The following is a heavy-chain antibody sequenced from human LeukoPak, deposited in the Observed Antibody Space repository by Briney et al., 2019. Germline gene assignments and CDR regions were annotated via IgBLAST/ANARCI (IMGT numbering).Heavy chain of an antibody. CDR2: IYWDDDK. V-gene: IGHV2-5*02. Sequence: KESGPTLVKPTQTLTLTCTFSGFSLSTSGVGVGWIRQPPGKALEWLALIYWDDDKRYSPSLKSRLTITKDTSKNQVVLTMPDMDPVDTATYYCARGMTTIKKAGYFDCWSQGTLVTVSS. CDR1: GFSLSTSGVG. J-gene: IGHJ4*03. CDR3: ARGMTTIKKAGYFDC. D-gene: IGHD4-11*01.